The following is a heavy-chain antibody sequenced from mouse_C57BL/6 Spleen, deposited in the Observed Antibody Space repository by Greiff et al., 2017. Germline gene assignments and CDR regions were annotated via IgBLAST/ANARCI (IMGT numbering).Heavy chain of an antibody. CDR3: ARHGARYDYDEGGAMDY. CDR2: ISNGGGST. J-gene: IGHJ4*01. V-gene: IGHV5-12*01. Sequence: VQLKESGGGLVQPGGSLKLSCAASGFTFSDYYMYWVRQTPEKRLEWVAYISNGGGSTYYPDTVKGRFTISRDNAKNTLYLQMSRLKSEDTAMYYCARHGARYDYDEGGAMDYWGQGTSVTVSS. D-gene: IGHD2-4*01. CDR1: GFTFSDYY.